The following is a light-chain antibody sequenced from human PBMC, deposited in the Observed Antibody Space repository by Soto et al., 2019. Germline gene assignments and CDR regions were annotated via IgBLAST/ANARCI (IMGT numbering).Light chain of an antibody. CDR2: DAS. CDR3: QQYDNLPLT. V-gene: IGKV1-33*01. J-gene: IGKJ4*01. CDR1: QDISNY. Sequence: DIQMTQSPSSLSASVGDRVTITFQASQDISNYLNWYQQKPGKAPKLLIYDASNLETGVPSRFSGSGSGTDFTFTIRSLQPEDIATYYCQQYDNLPLTFGGGTKVEIK.